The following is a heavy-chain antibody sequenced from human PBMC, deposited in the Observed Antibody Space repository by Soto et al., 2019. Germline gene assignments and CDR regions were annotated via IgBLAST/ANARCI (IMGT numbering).Heavy chain of an antibody. J-gene: IGHJ4*02. V-gene: IGHV4-59*01. Sequence: SETLSLTCTISGGSISVYYWSWIRQSPGQGLEWIGYIYDSGSPYYNPSLKTRVTISADTSKNQISLNLTFATAADTAVYYCAREVGSSPPRYWGRGTLVTVSS. D-gene: IGHD3-9*01. CDR1: GGSISVYY. CDR2: IYDSGSP. CDR3: AREVGSSPPRY.